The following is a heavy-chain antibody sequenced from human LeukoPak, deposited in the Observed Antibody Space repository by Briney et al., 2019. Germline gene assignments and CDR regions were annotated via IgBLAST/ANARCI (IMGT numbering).Heavy chain of an antibody. Sequence: GGSLRLSCAASGFTFSSYGMHWVRQAPGKGLKWVALIRNDGSNKYADSVKGRFTISRDNSKNTLYLQLNSLRAEDTAVYYCARDVFGDFDYWGQGTLVTVSS. CDR3: ARDVFGDFDY. CDR2: IRNDGSNK. D-gene: IGHD2-21*01. CDR1: GFTFSSYG. J-gene: IGHJ4*02. V-gene: IGHV3-30*02.